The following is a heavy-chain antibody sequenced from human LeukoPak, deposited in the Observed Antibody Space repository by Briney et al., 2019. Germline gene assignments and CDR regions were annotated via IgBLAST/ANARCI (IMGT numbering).Heavy chain of an antibody. D-gene: IGHD6-13*01. Sequence: ASVKVSCKASGYTFTSCDINWVRQATGQGLKWMGWINPSSGNTGYAQKFQGRVTMTRNTSTSTAYMELNSLRSEDTAVYYCARKRGISSAGPSPPSLNWFDPWGQGTLVTVSS. CDR3: ARKRGISSAGPSPPSLNWFDP. CDR1: GYTFTSCD. V-gene: IGHV1-8*01. CDR2: INPSSGNT. J-gene: IGHJ5*02.